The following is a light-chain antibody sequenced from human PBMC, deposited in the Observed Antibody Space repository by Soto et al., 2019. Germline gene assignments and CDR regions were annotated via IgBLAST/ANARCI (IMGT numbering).Light chain of an antibody. V-gene: IGKV3-11*01. CDR1: QSVSSN. Sequence: EIVITQSPSTLSVSPGERATLSCRASQSVSSNLAWYQQKPGQAPRFLIYDASNRATGIPARFSGSGSGTDFTLIISSLEPEDFAVYYCQQRSNWTPITFGQGTRLEIK. CDR2: DAS. CDR3: QQRSNWTPIT. J-gene: IGKJ5*01.